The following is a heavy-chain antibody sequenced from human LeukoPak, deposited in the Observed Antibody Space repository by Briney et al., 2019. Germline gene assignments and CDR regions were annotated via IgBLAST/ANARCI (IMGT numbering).Heavy chain of an antibody. CDR2: ISWNSGSI. Sequence: PGRSVRLCCATAGFNFDDASMLWIRQAPGQRLVWVPGISWNSGSIGYADSVKGRFTICRDNAKNSLYLQMNSLRAEDIALYYCAKAAGSTGWEIIDYWGQGTLVTVSS. V-gene: IGHV3-9*03. CDR3: AKAAGSTGWEIIDY. D-gene: IGHD2-2*01. J-gene: IGHJ4*02. CDR1: GFNFDDAS.